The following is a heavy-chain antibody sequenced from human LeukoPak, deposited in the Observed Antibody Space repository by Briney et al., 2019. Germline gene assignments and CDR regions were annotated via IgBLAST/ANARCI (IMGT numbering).Heavy chain of an antibody. CDR3: ARDLYDSSGLDAFDI. CDR2: ISSNGGST. J-gene: IGHJ3*02. V-gene: IGHV3-64*01. Sequence: GGSLRLSCVASGFTFSSYAMHWVRQAPGKGLEYVSAISSNGGSTYYANSVKGRFTISRDNSKNTLYLQMGSLRAEDMAVYYCARDLYDSSGLDAFDIWGQGTMGTVSS. CDR1: GFTFSSYA. D-gene: IGHD3-22*01.